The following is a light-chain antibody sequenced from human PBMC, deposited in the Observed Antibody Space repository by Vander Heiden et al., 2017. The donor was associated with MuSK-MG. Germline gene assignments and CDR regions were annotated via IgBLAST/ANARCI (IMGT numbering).Light chain of an antibody. CDR2: GAS. J-gene: IGKJ3*01. Sequence: DIQMTQSPSSLSASVGDRVTITCRASQSISSYLNWYQQKPGKAPKLLIYGASSLQSGVPSRFSGSGSGTDFTLTISSLQPADFATYYCQQSDSTRHAFGPGTKVDIK. CDR3: QQSDSTRHA. CDR1: QSISSY. V-gene: IGKV1-39*01.